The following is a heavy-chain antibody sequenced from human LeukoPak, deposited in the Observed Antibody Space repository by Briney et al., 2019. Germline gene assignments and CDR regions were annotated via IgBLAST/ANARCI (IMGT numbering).Heavy chain of an antibody. CDR2: IYSGGST. J-gene: IGHJ4*02. CDR1: GFTVSSNY. V-gene: IGHV3-53*01. Sequence: GGSLRLSCAASGFTVSSNYMSWVRQAPGKGLEWVSVIYSGGSTYYADSVKGRFTTSRDNSKNTLYLQMNSLRAEDTAVYYCARHEDGSGSYYFDYWGQGTLVTVSS. D-gene: IGHD3-10*01. CDR3: ARHEDGSGSYYFDY.